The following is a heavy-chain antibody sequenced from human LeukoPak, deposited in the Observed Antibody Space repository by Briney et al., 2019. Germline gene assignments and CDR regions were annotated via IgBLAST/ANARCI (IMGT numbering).Heavy chain of an antibody. J-gene: IGHJ4*02. CDR2: INTNTGNP. V-gene: IGHV7-4-1*02. CDR3: ARALITPGGNQNDY. CDR1: GYTFTSCA. Sequence: ASVKVSCKASGYTFTSCAMNWVRQAPGQGLEWMGWINTNTGNPTYAQGFTGRFVFSLDTSVSTAYLQISSLKAEDTAMYYCARALITPGGNQNDYWGQGTLVTVSS. D-gene: IGHD4-23*01.